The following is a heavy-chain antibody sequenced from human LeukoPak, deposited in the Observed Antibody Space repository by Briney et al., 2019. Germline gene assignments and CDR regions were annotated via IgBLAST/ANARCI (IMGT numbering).Heavy chain of an antibody. CDR1: GYTFTSYD. J-gene: IGHJ4*02. D-gene: IGHD3-16*02. CDR2: MNPNSGNT. V-gene: IGHV1-8*01. Sequence: GASVKVSCKASGYTFTSYDINWVRQATGQGLEWMGWMNPNSGNTGYAQKFQGRVTMTRNTSISTAYMELSSLRSEDTAVYYCAMGLERVHYDYVWGSYRSPNFDYWGQGTLVTVSS. CDR3: AMGLERVHYDYVWGSYRSPNFDY.